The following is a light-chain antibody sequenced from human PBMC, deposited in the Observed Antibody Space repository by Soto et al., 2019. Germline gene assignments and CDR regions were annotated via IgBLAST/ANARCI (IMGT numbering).Light chain of an antibody. CDR2: KVS. CDR3: MQGTHWPYT. Sequence: DAEMTQSPLSLPVTLGQPASVSCRSSQSLVYKDGNTYLNWFQQRPGQSPRRLIYKVSNRDSAVPDRFSGSGSDTDFTLKISRVEAVDVGIYYCMQGTHWPYTFGQGTKLEIK. CDR1: QSLVYKDGNTY. J-gene: IGKJ2*01. V-gene: IGKV2-30*01.